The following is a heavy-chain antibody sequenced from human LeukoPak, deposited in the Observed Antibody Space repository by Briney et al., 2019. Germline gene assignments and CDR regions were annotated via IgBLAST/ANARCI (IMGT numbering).Heavy chain of an antibody. V-gene: IGHV1-46*01. CDR3: ARLSSGSYTRGTFDI. Sequence: ASVKVSCKASGYTFTNHYMHWVRQAPGQGLEWMGILNPNDGHATYAQMFQGRVTMTRDTSSNTVYMELSSLRYEDTAVYFCARLSSGSYTRGTFDIWGQGTLVTVSS. CDR1: GYTFTNHY. CDR2: LNPNDGHA. J-gene: IGHJ3*02. D-gene: IGHD1-26*01.